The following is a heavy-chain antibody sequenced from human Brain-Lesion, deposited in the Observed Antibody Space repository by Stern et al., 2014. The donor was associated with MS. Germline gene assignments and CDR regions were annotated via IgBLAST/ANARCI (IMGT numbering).Heavy chain of an antibody. CDR2: IHADTGGT. V-gene: IGHV1-2*04. CDR3: ARGPRLVVAPANSVGGGPLANSSYAMDV. CDR1: GNTVSDHY. J-gene: IGHJ6*02. Sequence: VQLVESGAEVKKPGASVKVSCEASGNTVSDHYIHWVRQAPGQGLEWMGWIHADTGGTKYAQNFQAWVTLTRDPSISTVKMKRSRWKSDDPAVYYCARGPRLVVAPANSVGGGPLANSSYAMDVGGQGTPATVPS. D-gene: IGHD2-2*01.